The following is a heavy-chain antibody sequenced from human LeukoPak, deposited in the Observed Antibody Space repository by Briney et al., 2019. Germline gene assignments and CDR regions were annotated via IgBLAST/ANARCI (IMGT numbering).Heavy chain of an antibody. Sequence: GGSLRLSCAASGFTFSVYWMTWVRQAPGKGLEWVANIEQDGSEKYYVDSVKGRSTISRDNAKNSLFLQMNSLRPEDTAVYYCARDRVIQGYSSGWLFDYWGQGTLVTVSS. J-gene: IGHJ4*02. CDR2: IEQDGSEK. CDR1: GFTFSVYW. CDR3: ARDRVIQGYSSGWLFDY. D-gene: IGHD6-19*01. V-gene: IGHV3-7*05.